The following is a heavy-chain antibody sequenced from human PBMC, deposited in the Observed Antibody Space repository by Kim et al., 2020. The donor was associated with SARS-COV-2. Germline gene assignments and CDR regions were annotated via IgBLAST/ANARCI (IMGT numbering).Heavy chain of an antibody. V-gene: IGHV3-30*18. CDR2: ISYDGSNK. CDR1: GFTFSSYG. D-gene: IGHD4-17*01. J-gene: IGHJ3*02. Sequence: LSLTCAASGFTFSSYGMHWVRQAPGKGLEWVAVISYDGSNKYYADSVKGRFTISRDNSKNTLYLQMNSLRAEDTAVYYCAKEDYGDYVGAFDIWGQGTMVTVSS. CDR3: AKEDYGDYVGAFDI.